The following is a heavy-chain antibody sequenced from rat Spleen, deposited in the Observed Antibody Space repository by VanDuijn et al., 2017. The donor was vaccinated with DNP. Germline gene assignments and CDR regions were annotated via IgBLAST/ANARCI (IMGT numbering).Heavy chain of an antibody. D-gene: IGHD4-3*01. Sequence: EVQLVESGGGLVQPGRSLKLSCAASRFSFSDYYMAWVRQAPTKGLEWVAYIGSDAYAPYYGDSVKVRFTISRDNAKSTLYLQMNSLRSEDMATYYCVRWNSGHFDYWGQGVMVTVSS. CDR1: RFSFSDYY. CDR2: IGSDAYAP. V-gene: IGHV5-22*01. J-gene: IGHJ2*01. CDR3: VRWNSGHFDY.